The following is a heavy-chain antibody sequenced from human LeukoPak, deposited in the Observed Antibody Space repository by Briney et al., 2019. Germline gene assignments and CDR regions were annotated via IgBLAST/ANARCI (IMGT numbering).Heavy chain of an antibody. V-gene: IGHV1-24*01. CDR1: GYTLTELS. CDR2: FDPEDGET. J-gene: IGHJ4*02. CDR3: ATAIVGATCFDY. Sequence: VASVKVSCKVSGYTLTELSMHWVRQAPGKGLEWMGGFDPEDGETIYAQKFQGRVTMTEDTSTDTAYMELSSLRSEDTAVYYCATAIVGATCFDYWGQGTLVTVSS. D-gene: IGHD1-26*01.